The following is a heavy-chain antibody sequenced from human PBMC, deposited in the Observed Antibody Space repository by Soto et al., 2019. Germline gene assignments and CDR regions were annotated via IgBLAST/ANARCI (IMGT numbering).Heavy chain of an antibody. V-gene: IGHV1-2*02. J-gene: IGHJ3*01. Sequence: ASVKVSCKASGYIFTDYYLHWVRQAPGQGLEWMGWINPATGATKYKQNFEGRLSLTRDTSKGTGFMDLSRLKSDDSATYYCARKGYGVAFDAWAQGTLVTVSS. D-gene: IGHD5-18*01. CDR1: GYIFTDYY. CDR2: INPATGAT. CDR3: ARKGYGVAFDA.